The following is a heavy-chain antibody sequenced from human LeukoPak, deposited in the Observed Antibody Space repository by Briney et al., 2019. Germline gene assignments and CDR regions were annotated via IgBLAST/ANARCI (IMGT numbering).Heavy chain of an antibody. J-gene: IGHJ4*02. CDR3: ARDCSSTSCYELDY. CDR1: GYTFTSYD. V-gene: IGHV1-8*01. CDR2: MNPNSGNT. D-gene: IGHD2-2*01. Sequence: ASVKVSCKASGYTFTSYDINWVRQATGQGLEWMGWMNPNSGNTGYAQKFQGRVTMTRNTSISTAYMELSSLRSEDTAVYYCARDCSSTSCYELDYWGQGTLVTVSS.